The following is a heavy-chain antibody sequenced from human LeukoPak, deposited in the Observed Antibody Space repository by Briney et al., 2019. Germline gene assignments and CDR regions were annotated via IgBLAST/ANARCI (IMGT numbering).Heavy chain of an antibody. CDR3: AKGWQLVDY. V-gene: IGHV3-30*04. J-gene: IGHJ4*02. Sequence: GRSLRLSCAASGFTFSSYAMHWVRQAPGKGLEWVAVISYDGSNKYYADSVKGRFTISRDNSKNTLYLQMNSLRAEDTAVYYCAKGWQLVDYWGQGTLVTVSS. D-gene: IGHD1-26*01. CDR1: GFTFSSYA. CDR2: ISYDGSNK.